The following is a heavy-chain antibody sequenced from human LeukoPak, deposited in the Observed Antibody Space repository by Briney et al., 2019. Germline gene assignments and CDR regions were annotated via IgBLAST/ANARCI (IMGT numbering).Heavy chain of an antibody. CDR3: ASPGGYCSSTSCYHFDY. CDR1: GGSISSSSYY. D-gene: IGHD2-2*01. Sequence: SETLSLTCTVSGGSISSSSYYWGWIRQPPGKGLEWIGSIYYSGSTYYNPSLKSRVTISVDTSKNQSSLKLSSVTAADTAVYYCASPGGYCSSTSCYHFDYWGQGTLVTVSS. CDR2: IYYSGST. V-gene: IGHV4-39*01. J-gene: IGHJ4*02.